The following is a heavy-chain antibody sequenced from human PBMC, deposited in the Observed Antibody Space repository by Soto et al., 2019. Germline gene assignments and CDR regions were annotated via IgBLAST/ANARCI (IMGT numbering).Heavy chain of an antibody. J-gene: IGHJ6*02. V-gene: IGHV3-30*18. CDR2: ISYDGSNK. CDR3: AKDLYSSSWYDYYGMDV. D-gene: IGHD6-13*01. Sequence: GGSLRLSCAASGFTFSSYGMHWVRQAPGKGLEWVAVISYDGSNKYYADSVKGRFTISRDNSKNTLYLQMNSLRAEDTAVYYCAKDLYSSSWYDYYGMDVWGQGTTVTVSS. CDR1: GFTFSSYG.